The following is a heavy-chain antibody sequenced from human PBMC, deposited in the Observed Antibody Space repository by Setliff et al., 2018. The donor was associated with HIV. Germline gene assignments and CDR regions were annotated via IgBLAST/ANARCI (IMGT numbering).Heavy chain of an antibody. CDR3: ARHCGYSPGQICYYYLDI. V-gene: IGHV4-39*01. D-gene: IGHD5-18*01. J-gene: IGHJ6*03. CDR2: IYYNGSP. Sequence: SETLSLTCSVSGASIGSSHYYWGWIRQTPGKGLEWVASIYYNGSPFYNPSLKSRVTISVDTSKNQFSLNLSSVTAADTAVYYCARHCGYSPGQICYYYLDIWGKGTTVTVSS. CDR1: GASIGSSHYY.